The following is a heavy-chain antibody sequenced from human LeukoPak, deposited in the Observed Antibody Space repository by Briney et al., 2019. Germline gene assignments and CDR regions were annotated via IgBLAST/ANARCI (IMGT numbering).Heavy chain of an antibody. D-gene: IGHD6-19*01. CDR3: ARDLGIVVAGINLGY. V-gene: IGHV3-48*01. CDR1: GFTFSTYS. J-gene: IGHJ4*02. Sequence: GGSLRLSCAASGFTFSTYSMNWVRQAPGQGLEWVSYISSNSRTIYYADSVKGRFTISRDNAKNSLYLQMNSLRAEDTAVYYCARDLGIVVAGINLGYWGQGTLVTVSS. CDR2: ISSNSRTI.